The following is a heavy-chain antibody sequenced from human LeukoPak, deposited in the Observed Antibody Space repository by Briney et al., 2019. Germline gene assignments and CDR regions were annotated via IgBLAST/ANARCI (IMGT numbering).Heavy chain of an antibody. CDR3: ARELRGYSYGFGY. D-gene: IGHD5-18*01. Sequence: GGSLRLSSAASGFIFSDYYMTWIRQAPGKGLEWVSYINSIGSYTKDADSVKGRFTISRDNAKNSLYLQMNSLRAEDRAVYYCARELRGYSYGFGYWGQGALVTVST. V-gene: IGHV3-11*05. CDR2: INSIGSYT. CDR1: GFIFSDYY. J-gene: IGHJ4*02.